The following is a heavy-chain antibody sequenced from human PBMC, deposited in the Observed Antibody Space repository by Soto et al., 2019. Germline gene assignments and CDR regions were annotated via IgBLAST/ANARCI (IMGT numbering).Heavy chain of an antibody. V-gene: IGHV1-46*01. D-gene: IGHD1-1*01. J-gene: IGHJ6*02. Sequence: ASVKVSCKASGYTFTSYYMHWVRQAPGQGLEWMGIINPSGGSTSYAQKFQGRVTMTRDTSTSTVYMELSSLRSEDTAVYYCARDFVGRFVGSGVPRNGYYYYYGMDVWGQGTTVTVSS. CDR2: INPSGGST. CDR3: ARDFVGRFVGSGVPRNGYYYYYGMDV. CDR1: GYTFTSYY.